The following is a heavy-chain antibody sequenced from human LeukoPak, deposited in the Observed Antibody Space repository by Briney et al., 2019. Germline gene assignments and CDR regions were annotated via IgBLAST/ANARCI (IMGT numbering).Heavy chain of an antibody. CDR3: ARAGAFARGKYYGMDV. D-gene: IGHD2-21*01. CDR2: MNPNSGNT. V-gene: IGHV1-8*01. J-gene: IGHJ6*02. CDR1: GYTFTSYD. Sequence: GASVKVSCKASGYTFTSYDINWVRQATGQGLEWMGWMNPNSGNTGYAQKFQGRVTMTRNTAISTAYMELSSLRSEDTAVYYCARAGAFARGKYYGMDVWGQGTTVTVSS.